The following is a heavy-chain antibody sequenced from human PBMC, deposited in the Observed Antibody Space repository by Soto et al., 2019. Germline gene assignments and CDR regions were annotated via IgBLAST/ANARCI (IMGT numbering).Heavy chain of an antibody. Sequence: GASVKVSCKSSGYTFTSYDINWVRQATGQGLEWMGWMNPNSGNTGYAQKFQGRVTMTRNTSISTAYMELSSLRSEDTAVYYCARGRRSPYIFWFDPWGQGTLVTVSS. CDR3: ARGRRSPYIFWFDP. V-gene: IGHV1-8*01. CDR2: MNPNSGNT. CDR1: GYTFTSYD. D-gene: IGHD2-21*01. J-gene: IGHJ5*02.